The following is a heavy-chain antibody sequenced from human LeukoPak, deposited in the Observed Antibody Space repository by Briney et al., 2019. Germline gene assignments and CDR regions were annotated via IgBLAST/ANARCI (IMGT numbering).Heavy chain of an antibody. V-gene: IGHV1-69*01. Sequence: SVKVSCKASGGTFSSYAISWVRQAPGQGLEWMGGIIPIFGTANYAQKFQGRVTITADESTSTAYMELSSLRSEDTAVYYRARGGCSGGSCYSGAFDIWGQGTMVTVSS. D-gene: IGHD2-15*01. CDR3: ARGGCSGGSCYSGAFDI. J-gene: IGHJ3*02. CDR1: GGTFSSYA. CDR2: IIPIFGTA.